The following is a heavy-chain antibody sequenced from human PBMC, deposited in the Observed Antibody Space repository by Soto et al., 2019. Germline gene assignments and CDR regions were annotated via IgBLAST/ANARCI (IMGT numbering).Heavy chain of an antibody. Sequence: EVQLLESGGGLVQPGGSLTLSCAASEFTFSLFSMSWVRQAPGKGLEWVSGISGSGGSTYYGNSVRGRFSISRDNSRYTLYLQMNSLRAEDTAIYYCAQSRCDRWTSYYFDSWGQGTLVTVSS. V-gene: IGHV3-23*01. CDR1: EFTFSLFS. J-gene: IGHJ4*02. CDR2: ISGSGGST. CDR3: AQSRCDRWTSYYFDS. D-gene: IGHD2-15*01.